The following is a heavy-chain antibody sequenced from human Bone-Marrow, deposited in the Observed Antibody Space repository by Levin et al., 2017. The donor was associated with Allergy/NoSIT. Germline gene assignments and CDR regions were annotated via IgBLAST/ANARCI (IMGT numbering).Heavy chain of an antibody. V-gene: IGHV3-15*01. D-gene: IGHD3-3*01. J-gene: IGHJ6*02. Sequence: GGSLRLSCAASGFTFSNAWMSWVRQAPGKGLEWVGRIKSKTDGGTTDYAAPVKGRFTISRDDAKNTLYLQMNSLKTEDTAVYYCTTDRGTYYDFWSGLVWGQGTTVTVSS. CDR3: TTDRGTYYDFWSGLV. CDR2: IKSKTDGGTT. CDR1: GFTFSNAW.